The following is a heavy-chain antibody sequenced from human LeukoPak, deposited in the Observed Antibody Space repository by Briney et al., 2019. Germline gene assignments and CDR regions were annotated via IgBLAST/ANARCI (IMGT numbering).Heavy chain of an antibody. CDR3: ARDTQGKARHNWFDP. CDR2: IYYSGS. J-gene: IGHJ5*02. D-gene: IGHD6-6*01. Sequence: SETLSLTCTVSGGSISSYYWSWIRQPPGKGLEWIGYIYYSGSNYNPSLKSRLTISLDTSNNQFSLKLSSVTAADTAVYYCARDTQGKARHNWFDPWGQGTLVTVSS. CDR1: GGSISSYY. V-gene: IGHV4-59*01.